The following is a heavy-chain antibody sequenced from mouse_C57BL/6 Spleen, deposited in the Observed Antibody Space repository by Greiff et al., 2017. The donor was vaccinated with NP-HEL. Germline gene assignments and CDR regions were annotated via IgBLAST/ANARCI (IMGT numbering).Heavy chain of an antibody. CDR2: IDPETGGT. Sequence: VQLQQSGAELVRPGASVTLSCKASGYTFTDYEMHWVKQTPVHGLEWIGAIDPETGGTAYDQKFKGKAILTADTSSSTAYMEVSSLTSEDSAVYYCTGRPVVASYYFDYWGQGTTLTVSS. CDR3: TGRPVVASYYFDY. J-gene: IGHJ2*01. D-gene: IGHD1-1*01. V-gene: IGHV1-15*01. CDR1: GYTFTDYE.